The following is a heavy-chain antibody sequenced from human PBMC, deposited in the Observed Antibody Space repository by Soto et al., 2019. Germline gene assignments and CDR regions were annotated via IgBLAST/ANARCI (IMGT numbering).Heavy chain of an antibody. CDR3: ARDGSYCTNGVVFNYFDP. CDR2: IVPLLGHT. V-gene: IGHV1-69*10. Sequence: GAAVKFSCKASGVTLSDYAVSWVRQAPGQGLEWMGRIVPLLGHTNYAQNFQGRVTMTAHRSTNTAHMELSSLGSEDTAVYFFARDGSYCTNGVVFNYFDPWGQGTLVTVSS. J-gene: IGHJ4*02. D-gene: IGHD2-8*01. CDR1: GVTLSDYA.